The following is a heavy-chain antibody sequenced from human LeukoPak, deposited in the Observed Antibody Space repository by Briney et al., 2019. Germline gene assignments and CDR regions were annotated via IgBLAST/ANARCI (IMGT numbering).Heavy chain of an antibody. CDR2: INPYSGDT. CDR1: GYTFAGYH. V-gene: IGHV1-2*06. J-gene: IGHJ4*02. Sequence: SVKVSCKASGYTFAGYHIHWVRQAPGQGLEWMGRINPYSGDTNFAQKFQGRVTMTRDTSITTAYMDLSSLTPDDTAVYFCARDQGSLTRSWYTGYWGQGTQVTVSS. D-gene: IGHD6-13*01. CDR3: ARDQGSLTRSWYTGY.